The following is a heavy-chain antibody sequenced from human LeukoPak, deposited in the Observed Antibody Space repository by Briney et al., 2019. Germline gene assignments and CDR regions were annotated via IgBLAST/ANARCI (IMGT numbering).Heavy chain of an antibody. V-gene: IGHV1-69*05. CDR2: IIPIFGTA. CDR1: GGTLSSYA. J-gene: IGHJ3*02. CDR3: ASSHGPDWLGAFDI. D-gene: IGHD3-9*01. Sequence: GASVKVSCKASGGTLSSYAISWVRQAPGQGLEWMGGIIPIFGTANYAQKFQGRVTITTDESTSTAYMELSSLRSEDTAVYYCASSHGPDWLGAFDIWGQGTMVTVSS.